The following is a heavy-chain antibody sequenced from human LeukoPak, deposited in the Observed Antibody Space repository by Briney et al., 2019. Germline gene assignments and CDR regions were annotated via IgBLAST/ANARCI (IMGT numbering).Heavy chain of an antibody. Sequence: GGSLRLSCEASGFTFGSFAMYWVRQAPGKGLDWIAGIFGSGGSPHYADPVKGRFTISRDNSKNTVYLQINSLRAEDTAVYHCGKTTAGYSSGQKPAWPVDYWGQGTLVTVSS. CDR2: IFGSGGSP. D-gene: IGHD5-18*01. V-gene: IGHV3-23*01. CDR1: GFTFGSFA. J-gene: IGHJ4*02. CDR3: GKTTAGYSSGQKPAWPVDY.